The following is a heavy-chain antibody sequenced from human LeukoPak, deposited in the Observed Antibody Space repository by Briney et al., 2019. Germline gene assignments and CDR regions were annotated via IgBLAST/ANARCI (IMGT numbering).Heavy chain of an antibody. CDR2: INWNGGST. V-gene: IGHV3-20*04. J-gene: IGHJ4*02. CDR3: ARGGYSYGPQWD. CDR1: GFTFDDYG. D-gene: IGHD5-18*01. Sequence: GGSLRLSCEASGFTFDDYGMSWVRQAPGKGLEWVSGINWNGGSTGYVDSVKGRFTISRDNAKNSLYLQMHRLRAEDTALYYCARGGYSYGPQWDWGQGTLVTVSS.